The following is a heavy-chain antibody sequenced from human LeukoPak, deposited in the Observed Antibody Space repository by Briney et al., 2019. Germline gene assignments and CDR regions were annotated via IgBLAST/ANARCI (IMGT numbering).Heavy chain of an antibody. D-gene: IGHD2-21*02. CDR3: AKDIFCGGYCYFRAGDS. CDR2: INDGVGRA. J-gene: IGHJ4*02. Sequence: GGSLRLSCSASGFSLSNYGMSWVRQASGKGLEWVSAINDGVGRAFYADAVRGRFTISRDNSQNTLYLQMNSLRAEDTAIYYFAKDIFCGGYCYFRAGDSWGQGTLVTVSS. V-gene: IGHV3-23*01. CDR1: GFSLSNYG.